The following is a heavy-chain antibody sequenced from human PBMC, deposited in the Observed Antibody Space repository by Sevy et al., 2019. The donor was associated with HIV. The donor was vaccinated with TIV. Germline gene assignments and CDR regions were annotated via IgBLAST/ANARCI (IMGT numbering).Heavy chain of an antibody. CDR3: ASLYYYDSSGYH. J-gene: IGHJ4*02. V-gene: IGHV3-7*01. Sequence: GGSLRLSCAASGFTFSSYWMSWVRQAPGKGLEWVANIKQDGSEKYYVDSVKGRFTISRDNAKNSLYLQMNSLRAEETAVYYCASLYYYDSSGYHWGQGTLVTVSS. CDR1: GFTFSSYW. CDR2: IKQDGSEK. D-gene: IGHD3-22*01.